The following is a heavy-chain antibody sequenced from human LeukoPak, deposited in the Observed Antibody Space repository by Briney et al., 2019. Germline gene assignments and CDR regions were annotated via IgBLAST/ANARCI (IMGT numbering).Heavy chain of an antibody. CDR1: GGSISSYY. J-gene: IGHJ6*02. CDR2: IYYSGST. D-gene: IGHD5-18*01. Sequence: KPSETLSLTCTVSGGSISSYYWSWIRQPPGKGLEWIGYIYYSGSTNYNPSLKSRVTISVDTSKNQFSLKLSSVTAADTAVYYCARTPINSYGYDYYYGMDVWGQGTTVTVSS. CDR3: ARTPINSYGYDYYYGMDV. V-gene: IGHV4-59*01.